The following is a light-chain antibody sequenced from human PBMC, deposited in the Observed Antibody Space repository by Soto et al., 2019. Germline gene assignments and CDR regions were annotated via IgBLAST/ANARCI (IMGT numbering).Light chain of an antibody. J-gene: IGLJ2*01. Sequence: QLVLTQPPSVSGAPGQRVTISCTWSSSNIGAGYDVHWYQQLPGTAPKLLIYGNSNRPSGVPDRFSGSKSGTSASLAITGLQAEDEAEYYCQSYDSSLSGVVFGGGTKLTVL. CDR2: GNS. V-gene: IGLV1-40*01. CDR3: QSYDSSLSGVV. CDR1: SSNIGAGYD.